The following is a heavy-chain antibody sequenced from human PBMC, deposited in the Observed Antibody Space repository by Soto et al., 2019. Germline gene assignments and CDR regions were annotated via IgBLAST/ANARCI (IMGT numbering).Heavy chain of an antibody. J-gene: IGHJ4*02. V-gene: IGHV4-34*01. CDR1: CFSGYY. CDR2: INHSGST. CDR3: ASRKLNLPFDY. Sequence: CFSGYYWSWIRQPPGKGLEWIGEINHSGSTNYNPSLKSRVTISVDTSKNQFSLKLSSVTAADTAVYYCASRKLNLPFDYWGQGTLVTVSS.